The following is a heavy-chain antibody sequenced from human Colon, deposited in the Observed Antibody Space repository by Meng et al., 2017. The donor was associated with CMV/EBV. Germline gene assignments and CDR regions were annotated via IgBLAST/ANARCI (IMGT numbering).Heavy chain of an antibody. CDR3: ARGYSGTYRADY. V-gene: IGHV3-74*01. CDR2: INSDGTSA. Sequence: CAGSGFTFSSYWMHWVRQVPGKGLVWVSRINSDGTSASYADSVQGRFTISRDNAKSTLYLQMNSLRAEDTAVYYCARGYSGTYRADYWGQGTLVTVSS. J-gene: IGHJ4*02. D-gene: IGHD1-26*01. CDR1: GFTFSSYW.